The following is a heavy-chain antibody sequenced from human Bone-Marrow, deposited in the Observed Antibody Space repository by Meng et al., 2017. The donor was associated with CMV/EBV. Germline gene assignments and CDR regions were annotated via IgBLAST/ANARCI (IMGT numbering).Heavy chain of an antibody. CDR3: ATEKGGPGSSSSYYYYGMDV. CDR2: IIPIFGTA. Sequence: SVKVSCKASGGTFSSYAISWVRQAPGQGLEWMGGIIPIFGTANYAQKFQGRVTMTEDTSTDTAYMELSSLRSEDTAVYYCATEKGGPGSSSSYYYYGMDVWGQGTTVTVSS. D-gene: IGHD6-6*01. J-gene: IGHJ6*02. V-gene: IGHV1-69*06. CDR1: GGTFSSYA.